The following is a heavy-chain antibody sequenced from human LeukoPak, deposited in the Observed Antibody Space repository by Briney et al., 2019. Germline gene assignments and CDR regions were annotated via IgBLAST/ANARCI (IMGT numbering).Heavy chain of an antibody. CDR3: ARDNYYYDSSGYYHFDY. J-gene: IGHJ4*02. Sequence: GGSLRLSCAASGFTVSSNYMSWVRQAPGKGLEWVSSISSSSSYIYYADSVKGRFTISRDNAKNSLYLQMNSLRAEDTAVYYCARDNYYYDSSGYYHFDYWGQGTLVTVSS. CDR1: GFTVSSNY. D-gene: IGHD3-22*01. V-gene: IGHV3-21*01. CDR2: ISSSSSYI.